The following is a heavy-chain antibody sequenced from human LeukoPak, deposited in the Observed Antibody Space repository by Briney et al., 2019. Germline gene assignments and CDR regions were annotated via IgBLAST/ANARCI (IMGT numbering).Heavy chain of an antibody. CDR1: GFTFSSYW. J-gene: IGHJ4*02. CDR2: IKQDGSEK. Sequence: GGSLRLSCAASGFTFSSYWMSWVRQAPGKGLEWVANIKQDGSEKYYVDSVKGRFTISRDNAKNSLYLQMNSLRAEDTAVYYCARERGYSGYEIDYWGQGTLVTVSS. D-gene: IGHD5-12*01. CDR3: ARERGYSGYEIDY. V-gene: IGHV3-7*01.